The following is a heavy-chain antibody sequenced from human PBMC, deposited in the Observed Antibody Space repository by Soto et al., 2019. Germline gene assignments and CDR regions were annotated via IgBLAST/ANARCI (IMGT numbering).Heavy chain of an antibody. CDR2: ISGSGGST. V-gene: IGHV3-23*01. CDR1: GFTFSSYA. Sequence: GGSLRLSCAASGFTFSSYAMSWVRQAPGKGLEWVSAISGSGGSTYYADSVKGRFTISRDNSKNTLYLQMNSLRAEDTAVYYCAKAYGSGSYYNYFDYWGQGTLVTVSS. J-gene: IGHJ4*02. CDR3: AKAYGSGSYYNYFDY. D-gene: IGHD3-10*01.